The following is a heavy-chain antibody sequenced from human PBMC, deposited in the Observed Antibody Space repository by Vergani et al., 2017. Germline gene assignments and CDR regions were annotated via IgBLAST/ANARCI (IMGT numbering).Heavy chain of an antibody. V-gene: IGHV4-30-4*01. D-gene: IGHD3-9*01. J-gene: IGHJ6*03. CDR1: GGSISSGDYY. CDR2: IYYSGST. CDR3: ARDLINYDILTGYPPNYYYYYMDV. Sequence: QVQLQESGPGLVKPSQTLSLTCTVSGGSISSGDYYWSWIRQPPGKGLEWIGYIYYSGSTYYNPSLKSRVTISVDTSKNQFSLKLSSVTAADTAVYYCARDLINYDILTGYPPNYYYYYMDVWGKGTTVTVS.